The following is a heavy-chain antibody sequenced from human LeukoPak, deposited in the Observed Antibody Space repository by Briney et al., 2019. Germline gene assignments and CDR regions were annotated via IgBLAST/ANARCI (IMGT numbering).Heavy chain of an antibody. Sequence: ASVKVSCMASGYAFTGYYMYWVRQAPGQGLEWMGWINPNSGGTNYAQKFQGRVTMTRDTSISTAYMELSRLRSDDTAVYYCARGNDLWSGYYYMDVWGKGTTVTVSS. CDR3: ARGNDLWSGYYYMDV. D-gene: IGHD3-3*01. J-gene: IGHJ6*03. CDR1: GYAFTGYY. CDR2: INPNSGGT. V-gene: IGHV1-2*02.